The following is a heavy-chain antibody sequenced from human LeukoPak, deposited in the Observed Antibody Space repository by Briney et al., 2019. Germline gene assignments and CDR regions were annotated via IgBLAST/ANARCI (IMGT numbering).Heavy chain of an antibody. J-gene: IGHJ5*02. D-gene: IGHD3-10*01. CDR2: IKSDGSST. CDR1: GFTFSSYW. V-gene: IGHV3-74*01. Sequence: GGSLRLSCAASGFTFSSYWMHWVRQAPGKGLVWVSRIKSDGSSTTYADSVKGRFTISRDNAKNTLYLQMNSLRAEDTAVYYCATNYYGSGPDRWGQGTLVTVSS. CDR3: ATNYYGSGPDR.